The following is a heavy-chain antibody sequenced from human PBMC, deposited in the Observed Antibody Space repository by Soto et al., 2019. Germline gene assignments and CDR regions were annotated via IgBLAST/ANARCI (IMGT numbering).Heavy chain of an antibody. CDR2: ISSSSSYI. J-gene: IGHJ3*02. D-gene: IGHD3-16*02. V-gene: IGHV3-21*01. CDR3: ARGLLDDYIWGSYPIGAFDI. CDR1: GFTFSSYS. Sequence: GGSLRVSCAASGFTFSSYSMNWVRQAPGKGLEWVSSISSSSSYIYYADSVKGRFTISRDNAKNSLYLQMNSLRAEDTAVYYCARGLLDDYIWGSYPIGAFDIWGQGTMVTVSS.